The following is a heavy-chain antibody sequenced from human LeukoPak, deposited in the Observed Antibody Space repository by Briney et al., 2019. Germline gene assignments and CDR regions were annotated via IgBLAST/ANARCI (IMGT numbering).Heavy chain of an antibody. CDR1: GFTFSSYG. V-gene: IGHV3-30*03. Sequence: GGSLRLSCAASGFTFSSYGMHWVRQAPGKGLEWVAVISYDGSNKYYADSVKGRFTISRDNSKNTLYLQMNSLRAEDTAVYYCARDSTSYYDFWSGYTTVAAFDIWGQGTMVTVSS. CDR2: ISYDGSNK. CDR3: ARDSTSYYDFWSGYTTVAAFDI. J-gene: IGHJ3*02. D-gene: IGHD3-3*01.